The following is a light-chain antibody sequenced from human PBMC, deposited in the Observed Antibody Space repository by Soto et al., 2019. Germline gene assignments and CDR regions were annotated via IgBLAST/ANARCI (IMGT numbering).Light chain of an antibody. J-gene: IGKJ3*01. CDR1: QSISSY. CDR2: AAS. V-gene: IGKV1-39*01. Sequence: DTQMTQSPSSLSASVGDRVTITCRASQSISSYLNWYQQKPGKAPKLLIYAASSLQSGVPSRFSGSGAVTDFTLTISSLHPEDFATYYCQQSYSTPFPFGPGTKVDIK. CDR3: QQSYSTPFP.